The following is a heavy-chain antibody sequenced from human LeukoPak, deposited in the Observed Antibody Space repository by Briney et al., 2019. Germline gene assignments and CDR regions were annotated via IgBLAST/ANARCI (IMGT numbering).Heavy chain of an antibody. CDR1: GDSVSSNSAA. Sequence: SQTLSLTCALSGDSVSSNSAAWNWIRQSPSRGLEWLGRTYYRSKWYNDYAVSVKSRITINPDTSKNQFSLQLNSVTPEDTAVYYCAREVSGGSCYPDWYYGMDVWGQGTTVTVSS. J-gene: IGHJ6*02. V-gene: IGHV6-1*01. D-gene: IGHD2-15*01. CDR2: TYYRSKWYN. CDR3: AREVSGGSCYPDWYYGMDV.